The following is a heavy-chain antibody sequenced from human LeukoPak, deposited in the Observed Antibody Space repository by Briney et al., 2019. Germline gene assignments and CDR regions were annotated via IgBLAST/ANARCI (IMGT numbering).Heavy chain of an antibody. J-gene: IGHJ4*02. D-gene: IGHD3-9*01. V-gene: IGHV1-18*04. Sequence: ASVKVSCKASGYTFTSYYMHWVRQAPGQGLEWMGWISAYNGNTNYAQKLQGRVTMTTDTSTSTAYMELRSLRSDDTAVYYCARSGRYFDGGSYGYWGQGTLVTVSS. CDR3: ARSGRYFDGGSYGY. CDR2: ISAYNGNT. CDR1: GYTFTSYY.